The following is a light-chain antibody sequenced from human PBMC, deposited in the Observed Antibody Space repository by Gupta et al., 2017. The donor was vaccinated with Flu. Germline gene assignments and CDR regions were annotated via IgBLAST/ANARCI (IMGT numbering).Light chain of an antibody. J-gene: IGKJ2*03. CDR2: QAS. Sequence: DIQMTQSPSTLSASVGDRVTITCRASQSINSWLAWYQQKPGKAPKLLIYQASILESGVPSRFSGSGSGTEFTLTISCRQPDDFAAYYCQQYSSYSGYSFGQGTKLEIK. V-gene: IGKV1-5*03. CDR1: QSINSW. CDR3: QQYSSYSGYS.